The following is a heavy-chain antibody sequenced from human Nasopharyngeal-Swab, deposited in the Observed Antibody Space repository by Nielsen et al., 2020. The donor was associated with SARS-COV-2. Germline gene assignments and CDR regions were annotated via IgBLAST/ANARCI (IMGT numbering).Heavy chain of an antibody. CDR3: ARIAVAVSPV. Sequence: SQTLSLTGAISGDSVSSNTAAWNWIRPAPSRGLEWLGRTYYRSMWNNDYAVSVRGRITINPDPSKNQFSLQLNSVTPEDTAVYYCARIAVAVSPVWGQGTLVTVSS. J-gene: IGHJ4*02. CDR2: TYYRSMWNN. CDR1: GDSVSSNTAA. D-gene: IGHD6-19*01. V-gene: IGHV6-1*01.